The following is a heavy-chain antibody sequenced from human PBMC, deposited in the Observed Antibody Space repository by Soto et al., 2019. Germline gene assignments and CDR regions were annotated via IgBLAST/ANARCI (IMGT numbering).Heavy chain of an antibody. CDR2: IYYSGST. V-gene: IGHV4-39*01. Sequence: SETLSLTCTVSGGSIISSSYYWGWIRQPPGKGLEWIGSIYYSGSTYYNPSLKSRVTISVDTSKNQFSLKLSSVTAADTAVYYCARQGYSYGFVLPFYYYGMDVWGQGTTVTAP. CDR3: ARQGYSYGFVLPFYYYGMDV. CDR1: GGSIISSSYY. D-gene: IGHD5-18*01. J-gene: IGHJ6*02.